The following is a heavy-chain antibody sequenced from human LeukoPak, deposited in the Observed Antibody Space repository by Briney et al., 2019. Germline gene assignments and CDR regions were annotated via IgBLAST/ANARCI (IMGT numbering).Heavy chain of an antibody. V-gene: IGHV3-23*01. Sequence: GGSLRPSCAASGFTFSSYAVSWVRHAGGEGLGWVSAISGSGGSTYYADSVKGRFTISRDNSKNTLYLQMNSLRAEDTAVYYCAKGMTYYYGSGSSDWGQGTLVTVSS. CDR1: GFTFSSYA. D-gene: IGHD3-10*01. J-gene: IGHJ4*02. CDR3: AKGMTYYYGSGSSD. CDR2: ISGSGGST.